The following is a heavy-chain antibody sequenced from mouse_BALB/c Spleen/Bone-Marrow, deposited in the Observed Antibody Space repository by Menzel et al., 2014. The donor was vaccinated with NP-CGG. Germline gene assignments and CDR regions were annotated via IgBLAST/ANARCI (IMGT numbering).Heavy chain of an antibody. V-gene: IGHV4-2*02. CDR1: GFDFSRYW. Sequence: EVQVVESGGGLVQLGGSLNLSCAASGFDFSRYWMSWARQAPGKGQEWIGEVNPGSSTINYTPSLKDKFIISRDNAKNTLYLQMSKVRSEDTALYYCARLAVWGAMDYWGQGTSVTVSS. CDR2: VNPGSSTI. D-gene: IGHD2-10*02. J-gene: IGHJ4*01. CDR3: ARLAVWGAMDY.